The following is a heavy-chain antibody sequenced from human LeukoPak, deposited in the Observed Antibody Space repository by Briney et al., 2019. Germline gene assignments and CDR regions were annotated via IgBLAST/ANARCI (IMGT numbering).Heavy chain of an antibody. Sequence: SETLSLTCAVYGGSFSGYYWSWIRQPPGKGLEWIGEINHSGSTNYNPSLTSRVTISVDTSKNQFSLKLSSVTAADTAVYYCARNDFWSGYTFDYWGQGTLVTVSS. V-gene: IGHV4-34*01. CDR2: INHSGST. CDR1: GGSFSGYY. D-gene: IGHD3-3*01. J-gene: IGHJ4*02. CDR3: ARNDFWSGYTFDY.